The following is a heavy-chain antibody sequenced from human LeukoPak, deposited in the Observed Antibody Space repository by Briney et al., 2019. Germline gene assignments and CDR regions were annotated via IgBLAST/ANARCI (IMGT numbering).Heavy chain of an antibody. CDR1: GGSISSSSYY. CDR3: AREEVHVHYDILTGYYNGAFDI. CDR2: IYYTGST. J-gene: IGHJ3*02. D-gene: IGHD3-9*01. Sequence: PSETLSLTCTVSGGSISSSSYYWGWIRQPPGKGLEWIGCIYYTGSTYYNPSLKSRVTISVDTSKNQFSLKLSSVTAADTAVYYCAREEVHVHYDILTGYYNGAFDIWGQGTMVTVSS. V-gene: IGHV4-39*07.